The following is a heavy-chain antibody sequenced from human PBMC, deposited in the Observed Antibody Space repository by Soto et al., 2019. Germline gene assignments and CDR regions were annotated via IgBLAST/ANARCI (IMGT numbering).Heavy chain of an antibody. V-gene: IGHV4-59*01. J-gene: IGHJ6*03. Sequence: PSETLSLTCTVSGVSISSYYWSWIRQPPGKGLEWIGYIYYSGSTNYDPSLKSRVTISVDTSKNQFSLNLTSATAADTAVYYCARKGAAASYAHYYMDVWGRGTAVTVSS. CDR3: ARKGAAASYAHYYMDV. D-gene: IGHD6-13*01. CDR2: IYYSGST. CDR1: GVSISSYY.